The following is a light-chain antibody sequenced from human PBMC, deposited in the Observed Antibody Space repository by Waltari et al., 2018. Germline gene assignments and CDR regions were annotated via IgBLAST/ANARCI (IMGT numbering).Light chain of an antibody. Sequence: EVVLTQSPATLSLSPGDRATLSCMASQSISIYLAWYQHKPAQAPRLLIFDASNRATGIPARFSGSGSGTDFTLTISNLEPEDSAVYYCQQRSDWPPTWTFGQGTKVEMK. CDR1: QSISIY. J-gene: IGKJ1*01. CDR2: DAS. V-gene: IGKV3-11*01. CDR3: QQRSDWPPTWT.